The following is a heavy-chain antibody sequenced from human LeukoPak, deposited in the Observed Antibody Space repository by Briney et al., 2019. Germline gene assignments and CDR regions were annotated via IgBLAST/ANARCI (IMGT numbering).Heavy chain of an antibody. CDR2: ISYDGSNK. V-gene: IGHV3-30*18. CDR3: AKDPPTKKTGTTPSSYFDL. J-gene: IGHJ2*01. D-gene: IGHD1-7*01. CDR1: GFTFSSYG. Sequence: GRSLRLSCAASGFTFSSYGMHWVRQAPGKGLEWVAVISYDGSNKYYADSVKGRFTISRDNSKNTLYLQMNSLRAEDTAVYYCAKDPPTKKTGTTPSSYFDLWSRGTLVTVSS.